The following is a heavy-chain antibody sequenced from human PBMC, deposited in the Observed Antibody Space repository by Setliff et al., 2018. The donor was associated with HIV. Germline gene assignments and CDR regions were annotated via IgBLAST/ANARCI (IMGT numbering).Heavy chain of an antibody. V-gene: IGHV3-48*01. Sequence: WVSYISSSSSPIYYADSVKGRFTISRDNAKNSLYLQMNSLRAEDTAVYYCARRGDYYYYYAMDFWGQGTTVTVSS. D-gene: IGHD3-10*01. CDR3: ARRGDYYYYYAMDF. J-gene: IGHJ6*02. CDR2: ISSSSSPI.